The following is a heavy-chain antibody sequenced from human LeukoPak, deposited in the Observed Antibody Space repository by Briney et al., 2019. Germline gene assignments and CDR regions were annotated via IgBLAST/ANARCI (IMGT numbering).Heavy chain of an antibody. Sequence: GGSLRLSCAASGFTFSGSAMHWVRQASGKGLEWVGRIRSKANSYATAYAASVKGRFTISRDDSKNTAYLQMNSLKTEDTAVYYCTRLGHHYDISYDYWGQGTLVTVSS. CDR2: IRSKANSYAT. D-gene: IGHD3-16*01. CDR1: GFTFSGSA. CDR3: TRLGHHYDISYDY. V-gene: IGHV3-73*01. J-gene: IGHJ4*02.